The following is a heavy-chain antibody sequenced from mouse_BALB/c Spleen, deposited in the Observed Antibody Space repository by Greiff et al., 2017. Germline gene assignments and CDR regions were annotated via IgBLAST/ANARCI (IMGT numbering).Heavy chain of an antibody. J-gene: IGHJ3*01. Sequence: EVQLVESGGGLVKPGGSLKLSCAASGFTFSSYAMSWVRQTPEKRLEWVASISSGGSTYYPDSVKGRFTISRDNARNILYLQMSSLRSEDTAMYYCARGRDYDGAWFAYWGQGTLVTVSA. D-gene: IGHD2-4*01. V-gene: IGHV5-6-5*01. CDR3: ARGRDYDGAWFAY. CDR2: ISSGGST. CDR1: GFTFSSYA.